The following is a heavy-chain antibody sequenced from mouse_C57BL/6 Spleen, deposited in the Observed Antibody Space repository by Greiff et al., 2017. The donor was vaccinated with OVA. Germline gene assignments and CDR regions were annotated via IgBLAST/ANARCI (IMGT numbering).Heavy chain of an antibody. J-gene: IGHJ2*01. Sequence: DVKLQESGPGLVKPSQSLSLTCSVTGYSITSGYYWNWIRQFPGNKLEWMGYISYDGSNNYNPSLKNRISITRDTSKNQFFLKLNSVTTEDTATYYCARGGDYYSNWGDYWGQGTTLTVSS. CDR1: GYSITSGYY. V-gene: IGHV3-6*01. CDR3: ARGGDYYSNWGDY. D-gene: IGHD2-5*01. CDR2: ISYDGSN.